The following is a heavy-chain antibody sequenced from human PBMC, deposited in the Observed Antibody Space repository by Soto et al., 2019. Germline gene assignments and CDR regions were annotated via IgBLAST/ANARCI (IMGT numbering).Heavy chain of an antibody. CDR3: ARPYSSSWYLPTDYYYYYGIDV. V-gene: IGHV3-48*02. CDR2: ISSSSSTI. CDR1: GFTFSSYS. Sequence: EVQLVESGGGLVQPGGSLRLSCAASGFTFSSYSMNWVRQAPGKGLEWVSYISSSSSTIYYADSVKGRFTISRDNAKNSLYLQMNSLRDEDTAVYYCARPYSSSWYLPTDYYYYYGIDVWCQGTTVTVSS. J-gene: IGHJ6*02. D-gene: IGHD6-13*01.